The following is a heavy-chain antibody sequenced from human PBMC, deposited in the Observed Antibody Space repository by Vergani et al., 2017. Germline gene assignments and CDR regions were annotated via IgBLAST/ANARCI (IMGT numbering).Heavy chain of an antibody. CDR3: ARDRYYYGSGSYYNLFDY. Sequence: QVQLVESGGGVVQPGRSLRLSCAASGFTFSSYGMHWVRQAPGKGVEWVAVISYDGSNKYYADSVKGRFTISRDNSKNTLYLQMNSLRADDTAVYYCARDRYYYGSGSYYNLFDYWGQGTLVTVSS. CDR1: GFTFSSYG. J-gene: IGHJ4*02. CDR2: ISYDGSNK. D-gene: IGHD3-10*01. V-gene: IGHV3-30*03.